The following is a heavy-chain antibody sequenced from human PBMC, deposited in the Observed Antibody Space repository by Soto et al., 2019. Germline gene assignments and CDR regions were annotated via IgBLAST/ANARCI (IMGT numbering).Heavy chain of an antibody. CDR2: ISESGDNT. J-gene: IGHJ5*02. CDR3: AKGGYKYGLDP. D-gene: IGHD5-18*01. V-gene: IGHV3-23*01. CDR1: GFTFSSSA. Sequence: LRLSCAASGFTFSSSAMSWVRQAPGKGPEWVSAISESGDNTFSADSVKGRFTISRDNTKNTLYLQMNSLRAEDTALYFCAKGGYKYGLDPWGQGTLVTVSS.